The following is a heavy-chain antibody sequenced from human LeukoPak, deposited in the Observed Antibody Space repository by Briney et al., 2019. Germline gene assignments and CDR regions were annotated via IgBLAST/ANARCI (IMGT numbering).Heavy chain of an antibody. D-gene: IGHD6-19*01. J-gene: IGHJ4*02. CDR3: ARFGSPGYSSGWYRLVGRHAHDFNNYFDY. CDR2: ISAYNGNT. V-gene: IGHV1-18*01. Sequence: ASVKVSCKASGYTFTSYGISWVRQAPGQGLEWMGWISAYNGNTNYAQKLQGRVTMTTDTSTSTAYMELRSLGSDGTAVYYCARFGSPGYSSGWYRLVGRHAHDFNNYFDYWGQGTLVTVSS. CDR1: GYTFTSYG.